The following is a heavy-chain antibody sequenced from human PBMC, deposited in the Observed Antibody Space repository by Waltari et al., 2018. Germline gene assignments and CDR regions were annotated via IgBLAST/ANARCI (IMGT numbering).Heavy chain of an antibody. CDR3: ASGAKRWIQLWTIDY. CDR2: INPNSGGT. J-gene: IGHJ4*02. V-gene: IGHV1-2*02. D-gene: IGHD5-18*01. CDR1: GYTFTGYY. Sequence: QVQLVQSGAEVKKPGASVKVSCKASGYTFTGYYMHWVRQAPGQGLEWMGWINPNSGGTNYAQKFQGRVTMTRDTSISTAYMELSSLRSEDTAVYYCASGAKRWIQLWTIDYWGQGTLVTVSS.